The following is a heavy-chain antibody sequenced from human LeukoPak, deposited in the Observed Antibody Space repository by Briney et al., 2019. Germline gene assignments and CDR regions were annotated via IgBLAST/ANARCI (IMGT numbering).Heavy chain of an antibody. CDR1: GGSISSYY. V-gene: IGHV4-4*07. Sequence: SETLSLTCTVSGGSISSYYWSWIRQPAGKGLEWIGRIYTSGSTNYNHSVKSRVTMSLDTSKNQFSLKLRSVTAADTAVYYCARDGYYYDSSGYGLDYWGQGTLVTVSS. CDR2: IYTSGST. J-gene: IGHJ4*02. CDR3: ARDGYYYDSSGYGLDY. D-gene: IGHD3-22*01.